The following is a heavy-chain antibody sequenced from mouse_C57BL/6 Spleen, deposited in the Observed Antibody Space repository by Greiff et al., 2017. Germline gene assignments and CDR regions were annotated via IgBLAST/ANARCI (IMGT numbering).Heavy chain of an antibody. CDR1: GYTFTDYE. J-gene: IGHJ1*03. D-gene: IGHD2-3*01. CDR3: TFYCNYGYFDV. CDR2: IDPETGGT. Sequence: VQLQQSGAELVRPGASVTLSCKASGYTFTDYEMHWVKQTPVHGLEWIGAIDPETGGTAYNQKFKGKAILSADKSSSTAYMELRSLTSEDSAVYYCTFYCNYGYFDVWGTGTTVTGSS. V-gene: IGHV1-15*01.